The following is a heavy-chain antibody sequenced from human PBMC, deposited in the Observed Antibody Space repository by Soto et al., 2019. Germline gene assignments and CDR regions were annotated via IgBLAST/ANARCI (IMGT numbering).Heavy chain of an antibody. CDR3: GRDLYCSSSSCCFDY. D-gene: IGHD2-2*01. CDR2: INTYNGNT. CDR1: GCTFPSYG. Sequence: AAVKVSCKASGCTFPSYGISWVRQAPGQGLEWMGWINTYNGNTNYAQKLQDRVTMTTDTSTSTVHMELRSLRSDATAEYYCGRDLYCSSSSCCFDYWGQGTLVTVSS. J-gene: IGHJ4*02. V-gene: IGHV1-18*04.